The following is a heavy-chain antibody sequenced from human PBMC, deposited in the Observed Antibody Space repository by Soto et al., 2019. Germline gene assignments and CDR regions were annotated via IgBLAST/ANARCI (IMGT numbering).Heavy chain of an antibody. D-gene: IGHD3-3*01. V-gene: IGHV3-30*18. CDR3: AKIPIWSITIFGVVYDAFDI. CDR2: ISYDGSNK. CDR1: GFTFSSYG. Sequence: GGSLSLSCAASGFTFSSYGMHWVRQAPGKGLEWVAVISYDGSNKYYADSVKGRFTISRDNSKNTLYLQMNSLRAEDTAVYYCAKIPIWSITIFGVVYDAFDIWGQGTMVTVSS. J-gene: IGHJ3*02.